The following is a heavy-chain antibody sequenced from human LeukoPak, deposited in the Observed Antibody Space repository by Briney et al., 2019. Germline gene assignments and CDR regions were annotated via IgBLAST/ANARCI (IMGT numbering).Heavy chain of an antibody. J-gene: IGHJ6*03. D-gene: IGHD3-22*01. CDR3: ARLDYYDSSGDMDV. Sequence: GASVKVSCKASGYTFTSYYMHWVRQAPGQGLEWMGWMNPNSGNTGYAQKFQGRVTMTRNTSISTAYMELSSLRSEDTAVYYCARLDYYDSSGDMDVWGKGTTVTISS. CDR2: MNPNSGNT. CDR1: GYTFTSYY. V-gene: IGHV1-8*02.